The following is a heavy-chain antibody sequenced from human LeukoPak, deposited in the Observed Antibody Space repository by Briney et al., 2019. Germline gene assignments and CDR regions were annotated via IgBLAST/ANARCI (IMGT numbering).Heavy chain of an antibody. D-gene: IGHD3-22*01. CDR2: IYSGGST. J-gene: IGHJ3*02. CDR3: AKDPLYYYDSSGYGAFDI. CDR1: GFTVSSNY. Sequence: GGSLRLSCAASGFTVSSNYMSWVRQAPGKGLEWVSVIYSGGSTYYADSVKGRFTISRDNSKNTLYLQMNSLRAEDTAVYYCAKDPLYYYDSSGYGAFDIWGQGTMVTVSS. V-gene: IGHV3-53*01.